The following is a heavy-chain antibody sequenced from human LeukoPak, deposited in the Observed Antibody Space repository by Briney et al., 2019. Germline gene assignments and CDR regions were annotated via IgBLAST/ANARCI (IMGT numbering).Heavy chain of an antibody. Sequence: GGSLRLSCAASGFTFSSYAMSWVRQAPGKGLEWASAISGGGGSTYYADSVKGRFTISRDNSKNTLYLQMNSLRAEDTAVYYCAINIVVVPAAMRGGDYWGQGTLVTVSS. CDR2: ISGGGGST. CDR3: AINIVVVPAAMRGGDY. CDR1: GFTFSSYA. D-gene: IGHD2-2*01. V-gene: IGHV3-23*01. J-gene: IGHJ4*02.